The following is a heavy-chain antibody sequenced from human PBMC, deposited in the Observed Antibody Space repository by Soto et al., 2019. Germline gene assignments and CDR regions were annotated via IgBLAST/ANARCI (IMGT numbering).Heavy chain of an antibody. CDR3: AREIGVGYYGMVV. Sequence: SVKVSCKASGGTFSSYAISWLRQAPGQGREWLGGIIPIFGTANYAQKFQGRVTITADESTSTAYMELSSLRSEGTAVYYCAREIGVGYYGMVVCGQGTTVTVS. CDR1: GGTFSSYA. J-gene: IGHJ6*02. CDR2: IIPIFGTA. D-gene: IGHD3-10*01. V-gene: IGHV1-69*13.